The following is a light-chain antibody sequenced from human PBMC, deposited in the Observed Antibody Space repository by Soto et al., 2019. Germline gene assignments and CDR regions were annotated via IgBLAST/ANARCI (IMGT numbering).Light chain of an antibody. CDR2: DVS. Sequence: QSALTQPRSVSGSPGQSVTISCTGISSDVGGYNYVSWYQQHPGKAPKLMIYDVSKRPSGVPDRFSGSKSGNTASLTISGLQAEDEADYYCCSYAGSYVFGTGTKVTVL. CDR1: SSDVGGYNY. V-gene: IGLV2-11*01. CDR3: CSYAGSYV. J-gene: IGLJ1*01.